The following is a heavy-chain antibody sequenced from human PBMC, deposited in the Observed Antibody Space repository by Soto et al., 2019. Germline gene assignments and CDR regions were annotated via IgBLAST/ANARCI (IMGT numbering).Heavy chain of an antibody. D-gene: IGHD6-6*01. CDR2: IYYTGST. CDR3: ARDRSNSPDYFDF. V-gene: IGHV4-30-4*01. Sequence: PSETLSLTCTVSGGSISSYYWTWIRQPPGKGLEWIGYIYYTGSTNYNPSLKSRLTISVDTSKNQFSLKLNSVSAADTAVYYCARDRSNSPDYFDFWGQGTLVTVSS. CDR1: GGSISSYY. J-gene: IGHJ4*02.